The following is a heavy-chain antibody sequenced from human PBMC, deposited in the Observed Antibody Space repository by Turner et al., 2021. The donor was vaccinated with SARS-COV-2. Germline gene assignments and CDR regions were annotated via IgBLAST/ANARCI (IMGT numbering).Heavy chain of an antibody. D-gene: IGHD3-9*01. Sequence: QVQLVESGGGVVKPGGSLRLSCAASGFTFSSYSMNWVRQAPGKGLEWVSVICYDRSNIYYADSVKGRFTISRDNSKNSLYLQMNSLRAEDTAVYYCARGSRYIDWLLGHFEIAFDIWGQGTMVTVSS. CDR3: ARGSRYIDWLLGHFEIAFDI. J-gene: IGHJ3*02. CDR1: GFTFSSYS. V-gene: IGHV3-33*01. CDR2: ICYDRSNI.